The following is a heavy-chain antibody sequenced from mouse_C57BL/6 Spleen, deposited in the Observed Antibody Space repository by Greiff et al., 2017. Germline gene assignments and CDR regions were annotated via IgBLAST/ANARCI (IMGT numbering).Heavy chain of an antibody. V-gene: IGHV1-64*01. CDR1: GYTFTSYW. Sequence: QVQLQQPGAELVKPGASVKLSCKASGYTFTSYWMHWVKQRPGQGLEWIGMIHPNSGSTNYNEKFKSKATLTVDKSSSPAYMQLSSLTSEDSAVYYCARDIYYYGSSLFDYWGQGTTLTVSS. D-gene: IGHD1-1*01. CDR3: ARDIYYYGSSLFDY. J-gene: IGHJ2*01. CDR2: IHPNSGST.